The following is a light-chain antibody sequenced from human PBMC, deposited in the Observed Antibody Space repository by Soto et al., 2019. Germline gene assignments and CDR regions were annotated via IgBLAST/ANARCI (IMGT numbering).Light chain of an antibody. CDR3: LQSFSIPTWT. Sequence: DIQMTQSPSSLSASVGDRVTITCRASQSLSRYLNWYQQKPGKAPMLLIYASSILQSGVPSRFSGCGSGTDFTLTITSLQPEDFATYYCLQSFSIPTWTFGQGTKVDIK. CDR1: QSLSRY. CDR2: ASS. J-gene: IGKJ1*01. V-gene: IGKV1-39*01.